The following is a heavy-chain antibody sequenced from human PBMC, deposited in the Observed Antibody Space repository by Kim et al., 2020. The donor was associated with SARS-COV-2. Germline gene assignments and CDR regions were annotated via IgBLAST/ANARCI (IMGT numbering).Heavy chain of an antibody. D-gene: IGHD3-16*02. V-gene: IGHV3-7*01. CDR2: DI. J-gene: IGHJ2*01. Sequence: DIYAVDSVTGRLTIHRDNAKTSLYLQMSSLRAEDTAVYYCARRYMWYFDLWGRGTLVTVSS. CDR3: ARRYMWYFDL.